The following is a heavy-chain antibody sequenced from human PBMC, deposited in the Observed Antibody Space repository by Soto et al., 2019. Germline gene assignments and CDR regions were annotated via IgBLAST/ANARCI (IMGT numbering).Heavy chain of an antibody. CDR3: AKVFRIAARPYYYYRMDV. CDR1: GFTFSSYA. J-gene: IGHJ6*02. D-gene: IGHD6-6*01. CDR2: ISGSGGST. V-gene: IGHV3-23*01. Sequence: GGSLRLSCAASGFTFSSYAMSRVRQAPGKGLEWVSAISGSGGSTYYADSVKGRFTISRDNSKNTLYLQMNSLRAEDTAVYYCAKVFRIAARPYYYYRMDVWGQGTTVTGSS.